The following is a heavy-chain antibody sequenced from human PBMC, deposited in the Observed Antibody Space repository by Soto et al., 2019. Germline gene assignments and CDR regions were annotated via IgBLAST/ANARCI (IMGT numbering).Heavy chain of an antibody. Sequence: SETLSLTCTVSGGSISSVGHYCTWIRQPPGKGLEWIGSIYHTGSTYYSPSLRSRLTISVDTSKSQFSLRLNSVTAADTAVYYCARANVTLRRRNCDYWGQGTLVTVSA. CDR2: IYHTGST. CDR3: ARANVTLRRRNCDY. CDR1: GGSISSVGHY. V-gene: IGHV4-31*03. D-gene: IGHD2-21*02. J-gene: IGHJ4*02.